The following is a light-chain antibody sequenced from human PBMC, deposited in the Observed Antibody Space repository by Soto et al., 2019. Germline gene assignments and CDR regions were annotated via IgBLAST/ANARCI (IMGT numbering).Light chain of an antibody. V-gene: IGLV1-40*01. CDR3: QSSDSSLRGYV. CDR1: SSNIGAGYE. Sequence: QSVLTQPPSVSEAPGQRVTISCTGSSSNIGAGYEAHWYQQVPGTAPKLLIYENNNRPSGVPDRFSGSKSGTSASLAITGRQAEDEAEYYCQSSDSSLRGYVFGTGTKLTVL. J-gene: IGLJ1*01. CDR2: ENN.